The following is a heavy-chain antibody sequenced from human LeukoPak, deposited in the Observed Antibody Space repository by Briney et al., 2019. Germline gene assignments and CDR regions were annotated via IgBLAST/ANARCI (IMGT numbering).Heavy chain of an antibody. CDR2: INPGDSDT. Sequence: GESLKISCKGSGYXFTSYWICWVRQMPGKGLEWLGIINPGDSDTRYSPSFQGQVTISADKSISTANLQWSRLKASDTAMYYCARRIGSGWYDYWGQGTLVTVSS. V-gene: IGHV5-51*01. CDR1: GYXFTSYW. D-gene: IGHD6-19*01. J-gene: IGHJ4*02. CDR3: ARRIGSGWYDY.